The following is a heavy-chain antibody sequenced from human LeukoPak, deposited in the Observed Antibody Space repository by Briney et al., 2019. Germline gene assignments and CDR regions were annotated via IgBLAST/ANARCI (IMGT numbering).Heavy chain of an antibody. CDR3: ARLMVRGVNSDY. Sequence: SETLSLTCAVYGGSFSAHFCGWIRQPPGKGLEWIGSIYYSGSTYYNPSLKSRVTISVDTSKNQFSLKLSSVTAADTAVYYCARLMVRGVNSDYWGQGTLVTVSS. D-gene: IGHD3-10*01. CDR2: IYYSGST. V-gene: IGHV4-39*01. J-gene: IGHJ4*02. CDR1: GGSFSAHF.